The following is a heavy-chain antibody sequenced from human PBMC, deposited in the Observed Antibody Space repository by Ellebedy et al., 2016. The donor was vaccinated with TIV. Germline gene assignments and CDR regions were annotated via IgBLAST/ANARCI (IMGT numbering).Heavy chain of an antibody. CDR3: AKDTLGPGGDDYSDDGSGGLGH. CDR1: GFSFDSYA. CDR2: ISSSGATV. V-gene: IGHV3-23*01. J-gene: IGHJ4*02. D-gene: IGHD4-17*01. Sequence: GGSLRLSCTASGFSFDSYAMTWVRQAPGKGLQWVSSISSSGATVHYADSVKGRFTISRENSKNTLYLQLNSLRVDDTAIYYCAKDTLGPGGDDYSDDGSGGLGHWGRGTLVSVSS.